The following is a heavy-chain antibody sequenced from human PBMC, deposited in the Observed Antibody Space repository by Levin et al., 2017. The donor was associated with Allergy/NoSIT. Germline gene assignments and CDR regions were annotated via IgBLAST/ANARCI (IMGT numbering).Heavy chain of an antibody. D-gene: IGHD3-16*01. V-gene: IGHV3-30-3*01. Sequence: PGGSLRLSCAGSGFVFRTYNMHWVRQAPGKGLEWVAHISFDGSKKFFADSVRGRFTISRDNSNDTLQLRMNSLSTDDTSLYFCARGSYDCVSGSYAPPDLWGQGTMVIVSS. CDR3: ARGSYDCVSGSYAPPDL. CDR1: GFVFRTYN. CDR2: ISFDGSKK. J-gene: IGHJ3*01.